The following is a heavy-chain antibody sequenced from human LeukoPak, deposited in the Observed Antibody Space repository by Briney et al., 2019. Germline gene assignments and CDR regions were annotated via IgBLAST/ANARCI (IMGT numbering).Heavy chain of an antibody. CDR3: AISAYYDSSGYSLGPRLRWGEAGVPFDY. V-gene: IGHV5-51*01. CDR1: GYSLTSYW. J-gene: IGHJ4*02. Sequence: GESLKISCKGSGYSLTSYWIGWVRQMSGKGVEWMGIIYPGDSDTRYSPSFQGQVTISADKSISTAYLQWSSLKASDTAMYYCAISAYYDSSGYSLGPRLRWGEAGVPFDYWGQGTLVTVSS. CDR2: IYPGDSDT. D-gene: IGHD3-22*01.